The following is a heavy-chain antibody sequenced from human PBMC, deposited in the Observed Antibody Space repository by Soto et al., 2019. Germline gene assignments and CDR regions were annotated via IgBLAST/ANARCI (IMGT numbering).Heavy chain of an antibody. Sequence: PGGSLRLSCAASGFTFSSYAMHWVRQAPGKGLEWVAVISYDGSNKYYADSVKGRFTISRDNSKNTLYLQMNSLRAEDTAVYYCARGRRVATTYYYYYGMGVWGQGTTVTVSS. V-gene: IGHV3-30-3*01. J-gene: IGHJ6*02. D-gene: IGHD5-12*01. CDR1: GFTFSSYA. CDR3: ARGRRVATTYYYYYGMGV. CDR2: ISYDGSNK.